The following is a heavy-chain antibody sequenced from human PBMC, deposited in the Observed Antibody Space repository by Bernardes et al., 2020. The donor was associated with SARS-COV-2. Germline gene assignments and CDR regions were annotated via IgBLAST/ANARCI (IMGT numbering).Heavy chain of an antibody. CDR2: ISSSSSYI. J-gene: IGHJ4*02. CDR1: GFTFSSYG. D-gene: IGHD5-18*01. V-gene: IGHV3-21*01. CDR3: ARSMGYSYPAGDFDY. Sequence: GGSLRLSCAASGFTFSSYGLNWVRQAPGKGLEWVSSISSSSSYIYYADSVKGRFTISRDNAKNSIYLEMNSLRAEDTAIYYCARSMGYSYPAGDFDYWGQGTLLTVSS.